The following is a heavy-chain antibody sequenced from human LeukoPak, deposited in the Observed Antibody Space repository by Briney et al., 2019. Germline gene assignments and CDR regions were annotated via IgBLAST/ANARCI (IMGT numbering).Heavy chain of an antibody. D-gene: IGHD6-13*01. Sequence: PGGSLRLSCAASGFSFNREWMVWVRQAPGKGLEWVSAISGSDGSIYYADSVKGRFTISRDNSKNTLYLQMNSLRAEDTAVYYCAKYIAAAAKGYFDYWGQGTLVTVSS. J-gene: IGHJ4*02. V-gene: IGHV3-23*01. CDR1: GFSFNREW. CDR2: ISGSDGSI. CDR3: AKYIAAAAKGYFDY.